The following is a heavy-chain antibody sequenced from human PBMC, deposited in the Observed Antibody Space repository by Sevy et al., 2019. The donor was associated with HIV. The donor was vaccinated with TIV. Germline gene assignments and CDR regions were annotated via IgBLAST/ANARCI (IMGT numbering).Heavy chain of an antibody. Sequence: ASVKVSCKTSGYTFTTYGLTWVRQAPGQGLDWMGWISVYNGNTNYAQEYQGRVTMTTDTSTSTAYVELRSLRSDDTAVYYCARGPTALVRGHFVYYGLDVWGQGTTVTVSS. CDR2: ISVYNGNT. D-gene: IGHD1-26*01. V-gene: IGHV1-18*01. J-gene: IGHJ6*02. CDR1: GYTFTTYG. CDR3: ARGPTALVRGHFVYYGLDV.